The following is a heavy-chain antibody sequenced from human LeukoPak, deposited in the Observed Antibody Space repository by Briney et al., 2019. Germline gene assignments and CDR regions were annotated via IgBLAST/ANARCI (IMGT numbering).Heavy chain of an antibody. CDR3: AKTGTAMVQYYFDY. CDR2: ISDPHSGSQT. V-gene: IGHV3-23*01. CDR1: GFTFSSYT. Sequence: PGGSLRLSCAASGFTFSSYTMNWVRQPLGQGLEWVSTISDPHSGSQTHYADSVKGRFTISRDDSQNTVYLQMNSLRAEDTAVYYCAKTGTAMVQYYFDYWGQGTLVTVSS. D-gene: IGHD5-18*01. J-gene: IGHJ4*02.